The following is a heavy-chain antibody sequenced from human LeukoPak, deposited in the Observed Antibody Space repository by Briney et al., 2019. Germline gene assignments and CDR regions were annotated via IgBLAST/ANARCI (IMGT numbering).Heavy chain of an antibody. Sequence: GGSLRLSCSASGFTFSNYAMSWVRQAPGKGLEWVSAISGSGGSTYYADSVKGRFTISRDNSKNTLYLQMNSLRAEDTAVYYCAKVGPRGYSYGHDYWGQGTLVTVSS. CDR3: AKVGPRGYSYGHDY. CDR1: GFTFSNYA. D-gene: IGHD5-18*01. V-gene: IGHV3-23*01. J-gene: IGHJ4*02. CDR2: ISGSGGST.